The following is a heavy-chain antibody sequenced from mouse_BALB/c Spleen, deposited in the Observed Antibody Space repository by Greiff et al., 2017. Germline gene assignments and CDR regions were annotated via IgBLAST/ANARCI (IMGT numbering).Heavy chain of an antibody. V-gene: IGHV1-54*01. J-gene: IGHJ2*01. CDR1: GYAFTNYL. CDR3: ARSPIYYDYPDY. Sequence: QVQLQQSGAELVRPGTSVKVSCKASGYAFTNYLIEWVKQRPGQGLEWIGVINPGSGGTNYNEKFKGKATLTADKSSSTAYMQLSSLTSDDSAVYFCARSPIYYDYPDYWGQGTTLTVSS. CDR2: INPGSGGT. D-gene: IGHD2-4*01.